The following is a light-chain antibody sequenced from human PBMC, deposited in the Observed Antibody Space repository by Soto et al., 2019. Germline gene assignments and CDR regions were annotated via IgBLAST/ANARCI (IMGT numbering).Light chain of an antibody. CDR2: GAS. J-gene: IGKJ2*01. CDR3: QQYGSSPPYT. Sequence: MVLTQSPGTLSLSPGERATLSCRASQSVSGSYLAWYQQKPGQAPRLLIYGASSRAAGIPDRFSGSGSGADFTLSISRLEPEDSAVYYCQQYGSSPPYTFGQGTKLEIK. V-gene: IGKV3-20*01. CDR1: QSVSGSY.